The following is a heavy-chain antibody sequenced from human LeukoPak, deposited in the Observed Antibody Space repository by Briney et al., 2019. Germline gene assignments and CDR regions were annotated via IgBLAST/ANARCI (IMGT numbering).Heavy chain of an antibody. Sequence: GGSLRLSCAASGFTFSSYGMHWVRQAPGKGLEWVAFIRYDGSNKYYADSVKGRFTISRDNSKNTLYLQMNSLRAEDTAVYYCAKDLVGVLWFGELSDNNAFDIWGQGTMVTVSS. CDR1: GFTFSSYG. CDR3: AKDLVGVLWFGELSDNNAFDI. J-gene: IGHJ3*02. V-gene: IGHV3-30*02. D-gene: IGHD3-10*01. CDR2: IRYDGSNK.